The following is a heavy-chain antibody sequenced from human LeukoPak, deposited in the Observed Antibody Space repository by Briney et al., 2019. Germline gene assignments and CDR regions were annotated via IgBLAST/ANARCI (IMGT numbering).Heavy chain of an antibody. CDR1: GFTISSNY. CDR3: AREIVPGGSGSYYRAWFDP. J-gene: IGHJ5*02. V-gene: IGHV3-66*01. D-gene: IGHD3-10*01. Sequence: GGSLRLSCAASGFTISSNYMSWVRQAPGKGLEWVADIYSGGDTNYKDSVKGRFTISKDNSKNKIYLRMKRVRAEDTAVYYCAREIVPGGSGSYYRAWFDPWGQGTLVTVSS. CDR2: IYSGGDT.